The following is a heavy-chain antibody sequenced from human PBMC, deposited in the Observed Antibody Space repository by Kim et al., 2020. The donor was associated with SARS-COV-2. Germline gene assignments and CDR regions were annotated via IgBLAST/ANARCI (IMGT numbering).Heavy chain of an antibody. V-gene: IGHV4-30-2*01. CDR1: GGSISSGIYS. CDR3: ARAVEGSNYFDS. J-gene: IGHJ4*02. Sequence: SETLSLTCVVSGGSISSGIYSWSWVRQPPGKALEWIGYIYYSGSTYYNPSLKSRVTISLDRSRNHFSLKLTSVIAADTAFYYCARAVEGSNYFDSWGQGTLVTVSS. CDR2: IYYSGST.